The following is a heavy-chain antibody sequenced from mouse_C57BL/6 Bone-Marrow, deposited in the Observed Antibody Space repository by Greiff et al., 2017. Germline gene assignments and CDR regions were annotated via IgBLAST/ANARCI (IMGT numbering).Heavy chain of an antibody. CDR2: IDPSDSET. Sequence: QVQLQQPGAELVRPGSSVKLSCKASGYTFTSYWMHWVKQRPIQGLEWIGNIDPSDSETHYTQKFKDKATLTVDKSSSTAYMQRSSLTSEDSAVYYCARGELYDYDGGYWGQGTSVTVSS. J-gene: IGHJ4*01. CDR3: ARGELYDYDGGY. V-gene: IGHV1-52*01. D-gene: IGHD2-4*01. CDR1: GYTFTSYW.